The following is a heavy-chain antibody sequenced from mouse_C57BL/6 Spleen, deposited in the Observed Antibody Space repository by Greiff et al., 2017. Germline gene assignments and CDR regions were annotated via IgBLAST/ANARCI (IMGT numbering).Heavy chain of an antibody. J-gene: IGHJ4*01. V-gene: IGHV1-76*01. CDR1: GYTFTDSY. CDR2: IYPGSGNT. CDR3: ARLGNYVGNAMDY. D-gene: IGHD1-1*01. Sequence: QVQLQQSGAELVRPGASVKLSCKASGYTFTDSYINWVKQRPGQGLEWIARIYPGSGNTYSNEKFKGKATLTAEKSSSTAYMQLSSLTSEDSAVYFCARLGNYVGNAMDYWAQGASVTVAS.